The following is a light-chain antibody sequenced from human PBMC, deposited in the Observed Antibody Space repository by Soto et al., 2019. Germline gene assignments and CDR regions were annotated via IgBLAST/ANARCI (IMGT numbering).Light chain of an antibody. J-gene: IGKJ1*01. Sequence: IVLTQSPGTLYLSPGERATLYCRASQSVSNSYLAWYQQKPGQAPRLLIYGASRRATGIPDRLSGSGSGTDFTLTISRLEPEDFAVYYCQQHSSSPWTFGQGTKVEI. CDR1: QSVSNSY. CDR3: QQHSSSPWT. V-gene: IGKV3-20*01. CDR2: GAS.